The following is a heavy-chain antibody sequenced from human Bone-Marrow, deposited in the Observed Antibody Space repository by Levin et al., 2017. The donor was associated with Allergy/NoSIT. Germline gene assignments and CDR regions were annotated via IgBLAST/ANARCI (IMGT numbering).Heavy chain of an antibody. CDR3: ARPLTRDTAFVRWDY. V-gene: IGHV4-39*01. CDR2: ISYSGST. D-gene: IGHD5-18*01. J-gene: IGHJ4*02. CDR1: GGSIRSGSYY. Sequence: SQTLSLPCTVSGGSIRSGSYYWGWIRQPPGKGLDWIGSISYSGSTYYNPSLKSRVTISVDTSKNQFSLKLSSVTAADTAVYYCARPLTRDTAFVRWDYWGQGTLVTVSS.